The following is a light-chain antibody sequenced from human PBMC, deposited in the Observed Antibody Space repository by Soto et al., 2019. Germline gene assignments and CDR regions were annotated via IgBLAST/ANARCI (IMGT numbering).Light chain of an antibody. V-gene: IGKV3-11*01. CDR1: QNIYTN. J-gene: IGKJ4*01. Sequence: EIVLTQSPVNVSLSPGAGAALSCRASQNIYTNLAWFQQKPGQAPRLLIHNSFSRATDIPARFSGSRSGTDFSLTISGLEPGDSAVYYCQQSGAWPLTFGGGTKVEI. CDR3: QQSGAWPLT. CDR2: NSF.